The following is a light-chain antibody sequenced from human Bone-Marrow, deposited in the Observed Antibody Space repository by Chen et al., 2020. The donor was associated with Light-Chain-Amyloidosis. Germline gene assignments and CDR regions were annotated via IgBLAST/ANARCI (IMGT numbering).Light chain of an antibody. V-gene: IGLV2-14*01. J-gene: IGLJ1*01. CDR1: SSDVGGDNH. CDR2: EVT. Sequence: QSALTQPASVSGSPGQSITISCTGTSSDVGGDNHVSWYQQHPDKAPKLMIYEVTNRPSWVPARFSRSESDNTASLTISGLQTDDEADYFCSSYTITNTLVFGSGTRVTVL. CDR3: SSYTITNTLV.